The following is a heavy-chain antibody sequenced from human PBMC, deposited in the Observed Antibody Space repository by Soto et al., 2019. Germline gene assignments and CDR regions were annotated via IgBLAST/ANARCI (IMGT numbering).Heavy chain of an antibody. CDR1: GFTFSSYG. CDR2: ISYDGSNK. J-gene: IGHJ6*02. D-gene: IGHD2-2*02. V-gene: IGHV3-30*18. Sequence: PGGSLRLSCAASGFTFSSYGMHWVRQAPGKGLEWVAVISYDGSNKYYADSVKGRFTISRDNSKNTLYLQMNSLRAEDTAVYYCAKDRGGEPKRYCSSTSCYSYYYYGMDVWGQGTTVTVSS. CDR3: AKDRGGEPKRYCSSTSCYSYYYYGMDV.